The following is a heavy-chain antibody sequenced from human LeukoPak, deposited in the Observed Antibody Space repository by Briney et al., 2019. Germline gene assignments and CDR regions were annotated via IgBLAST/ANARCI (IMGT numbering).Heavy chain of an antibody. J-gene: IGHJ4*02. CDR2: IYNTGST. CDR3: ARAISIAARLQTIFDY. V-gene: IGHV4-61*02. D-gene: IGHD6-6*01. Sequence: PSETLSLTCTVSGGSISNDSYFWIWIRQPAGKGLEWIGRIYNTGSTNYNPSLESRVTISVDTSKNQFSLNLTSVTAADTAVYYCARAISIAARLQTIFDYWGQGTLVTVSS. CDR1: GGSISNDSYF.